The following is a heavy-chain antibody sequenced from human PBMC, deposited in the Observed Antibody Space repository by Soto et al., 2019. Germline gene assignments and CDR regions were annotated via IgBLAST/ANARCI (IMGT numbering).Heavy chain of an antibody. V-gene: IGHV3-74*01. CDR3: AREYSSSSGYRRGSAFRD. Sequence: HPGGSLRLSCAASGFTFSSSWMHWVRQAPGKGLVWVSRVSGDGSSTNYADSVKGRFTISRDNAKNTLYLQMNSLRAEDTAVYYCAREYSSSSGYRRGSAFRDGAQGTLVTVSS. J-gene: IGHJ4*02. CDR2: VSGDGSST. CDR1: GFTFSSSW. D-gene: IGHD6-6*01.